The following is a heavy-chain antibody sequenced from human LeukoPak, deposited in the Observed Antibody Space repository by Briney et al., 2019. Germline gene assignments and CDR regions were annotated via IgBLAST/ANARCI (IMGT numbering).Heavy chain of an antibody. Sequence: ASVKVSCKASGYTFTRYYMHWVRQAPGQGLEWMGWINPNSGGTNYAQKFQGRVTMTRDTSISTAYMELSRLRSDDTAVYYCAREPLAYDILTGYYRSYYMDVWGKGTTVTVSS. CDR2: INPNSGGT. J-gene: IGHJ6*03. V-gene: IGHV1-2*02. CDR1: GYTFTRYY. CDR3: AREPLAYDILTGYYRSYYMDV. D-gene: IGHD3-9*01.